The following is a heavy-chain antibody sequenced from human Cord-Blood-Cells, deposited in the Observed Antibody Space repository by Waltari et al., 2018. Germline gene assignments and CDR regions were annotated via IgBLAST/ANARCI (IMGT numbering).Heavy chain of an antibody. CDR2: IIPILGTA. CDR3: ARDGGLGGDWYFDL. CDR1: GGTLSSYT. Sequence: QVQLVQSGAEVKKPGSSVKVSCQPSGGTLSSYTISWVRQPPGQGLEWMGRIIPILGTANDAQKFQGRVTITADKSTSTAYMELSSLRSEDTAVYYCARDGGLGGDWYFDLWGRGTLVTVSS. D-gene: IGHD2-21*01. J-gene: IGHJ2*01. V-gene: IGHV1-69*08.